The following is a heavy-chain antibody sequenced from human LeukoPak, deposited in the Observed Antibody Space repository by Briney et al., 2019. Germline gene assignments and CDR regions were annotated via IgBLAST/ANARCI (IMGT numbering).Heavy chain of an antibody. J-gene: IGHJ4*02. V-gene: IGHV4-59*01. Sequence: KPSETLSLTCTVSGGSISSYYWSWIRQPPGKGLEWIGYIYYSGSTNYNPSLKSRVTISVDTSRNKFSLKLRSVPAADPAVYYCARDLGTSGYVAHFDYWGQGTLVTVSS. CDR2: IYYSGST. CDR3: ARDLGTSGYVAHFDY. CDR1: GGSISSYY. D-gene: IGHD5-12*01.